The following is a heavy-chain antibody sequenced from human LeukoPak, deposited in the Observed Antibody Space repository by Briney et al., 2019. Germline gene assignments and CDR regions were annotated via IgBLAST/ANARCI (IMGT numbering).Heavy chain of an antibody. CDR3: ARWAWTFDY. CDR2: IKQDGSEK. D-gene: IGHD3/OR15-3a*01. V-gene: IGHV3-7*01. J-gene: IGHJ4*02. Sequence: GGSLRLSCVASGFTSTSYWMSWVRQAPGKGLEWVANIKQDGSEKYYVYSVKGRFTISIDNAKNSLYLQMTSLRAEDTAVCYCARWAWTFDYWGQGTLVSVSS. CDR1: GFTSTSYW.